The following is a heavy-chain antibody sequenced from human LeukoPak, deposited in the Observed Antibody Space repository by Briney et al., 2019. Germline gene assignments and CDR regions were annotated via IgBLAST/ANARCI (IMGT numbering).Heavy chain of an antibody. Sequence: PGGSLRLSCAASGFIFSSYAMSWVRQPPGKGLEWVSAISGSGGSTYYADSVKGRFTISRDNSKNTLYLQMSSLRAEDTAVYYCAKDRRIAVAGTMVDYWGQGILVTVST. V-gene: IGHV3-23*01. CDR2: ISGSGGST. CDR1: GFIFSSYA. CDR3: AKDRRIAVAGTMVDY. D-gene: IGHD6-19*01. J-gene: IGHJ4*02.